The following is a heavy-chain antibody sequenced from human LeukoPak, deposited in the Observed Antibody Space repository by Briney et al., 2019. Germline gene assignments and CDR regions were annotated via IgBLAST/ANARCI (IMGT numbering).Heavy chain of an antibody. CDR1: GFTFSSYW. Sequence: PGGSLRLSCAASGFTFSSYWMHWVRQAPGKGLVWVSRINSDGSSTSYADSVEGRFTISRDNAKNTLYLQMNSLRAEDTAVYYCARVGQDYVWGSYRYAGFDYWGQGTLVTVSS. CDR2: INSDGSST. CDR3: ARVGQDYVWGSYRYAGFDY. V-gene: IGHV3-74*01. D-gene: IGHD3-16*02. J-gene: IGHJ4*02.